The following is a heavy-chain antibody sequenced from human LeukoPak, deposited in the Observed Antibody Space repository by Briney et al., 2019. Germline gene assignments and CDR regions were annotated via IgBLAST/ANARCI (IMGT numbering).Heavy chain of an antibody. J-gene: IGHJ4*02. V-gene: IGHV3-30*03. CDR3: ARDRSVTTYFDY. CDR2: ISYDGSKQ. Sequence: GGSLRLSCAASGFTFSNYGMHWVRQAPGKGLEWVAVISYDGSKQYYADSVKGRFTISRDNSKNTLYLLMNSLRADDTAVYNCARDRSVTTYFDYWGQGTLVTVSS. CDR1: GFTFSNYG. D-gene: IGHD4-17*01.